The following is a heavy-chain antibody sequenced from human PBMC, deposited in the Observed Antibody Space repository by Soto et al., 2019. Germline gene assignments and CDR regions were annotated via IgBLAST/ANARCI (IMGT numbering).Heavy chain of an antibody. D-gene: IGHD5-18*01. CDR3: ARDPVDGYSYGYYYYGMDV. J-gene: IGHJ6*02. Sequence: GGSLRLSCAASGFTFSSYGMHWVRQAPGKGLEWVAVIWYDGSNKYYADSVKGRFTSSRDNSKNKLYLQMNSLRAEDTAVYYCARDPVDGYSYGYYYYGMDVWGQGTTVTVSS. V-gene: IGHV3-33*01. CDR1: GFTFSSYG. CDR2: IWYDGSNK.